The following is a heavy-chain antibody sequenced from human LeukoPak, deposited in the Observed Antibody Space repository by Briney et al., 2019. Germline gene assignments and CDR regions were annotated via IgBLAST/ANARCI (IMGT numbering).Heavy chain of an antibody. J-gene: IGHJ4*02. V-gene: IGHV3-23*01. D-gene: IGHD6-19*01. Sequence: PGGSLRLSCAASGVTFSSYAMGWVRQAPGKGLEWVSAISGSGGSTYYADSVKGRFTISRDNSKNTVLLQMDSQRAEDTAIYYCANLYRSGWYFDYWGQGTLVTVSS. CDR1: GVTFSSYA. CDR2: ISGSGGST. CDR3: ANLYRSGWYFDY.